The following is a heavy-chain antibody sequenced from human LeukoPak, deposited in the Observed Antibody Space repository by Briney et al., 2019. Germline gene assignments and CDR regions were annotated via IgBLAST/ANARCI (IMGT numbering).Heavy chain of an antibody. Sequence: GGSLRLSCAASGFTFSSYWMHWVRQAPGKGLGWVSRINSDGSSTSYADSVKGRFTISRDNANNTLYLQMNSLRAEDTAVYYCAREWVGSSWDYWGQGTLVTVSS. V-gene: IGHV3-74*01. CDR3: AREWVGSSWDY. D-gene: IGHD6-13*01. CDR2: INSDGSST. J-gene: IGHJ4*02. CDR1: GFTFSSYW.